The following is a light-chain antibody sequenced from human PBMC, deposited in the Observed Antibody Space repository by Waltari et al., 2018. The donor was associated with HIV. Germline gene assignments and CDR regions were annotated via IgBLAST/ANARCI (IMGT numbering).Light chain of an antibody. CDR1: SSDVGGYNY. CDR3: CSYAGDYTFR. J-gene: IGLJ3*02. V-gene: IGLV2-11*01. CDR2: DVS. Sequence: QSALTQPSSVSGSPGQSVAISCTGTSSDVGGYNYVSWYQQHPGKAPKLIVYDVSKRPSGIPYRFSGSNSGNTASLTISGLQAEDEADFYCCSYAGDYTFRFGGGTKLTVL.